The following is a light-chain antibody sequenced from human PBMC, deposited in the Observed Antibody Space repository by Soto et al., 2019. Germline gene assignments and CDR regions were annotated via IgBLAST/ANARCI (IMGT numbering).Light chain of an antibody. V-gene: IGLV1-40*01. Sequence: QSVLTQPPSVSGAPGQRVTISCTGSSSNIGAGYDVHWYQQLPGTAPKLHIYGNSNRPSGVPDRFSGSKYGTSAALVITGLQDADEADYYCQSYDSSLSGYVFGTGTQLTVL. CDR1: SSNIGAGYD. CDR3: QSYDSSLSGYV. CDR2: GNS. J-gene: IGLJ1*01.